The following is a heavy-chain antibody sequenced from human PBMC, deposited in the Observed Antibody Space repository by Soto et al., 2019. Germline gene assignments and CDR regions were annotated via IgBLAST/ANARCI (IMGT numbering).Heavy chain of an antibody. CDR3: ARGSGSYSSNLDS. CDR2: IYYTGSA. CDR1: GDSISGPY. Sequence: SETLSLTCPVSGDSISGPYWSWIRQPPGKGLEWIGYIYYTGSANYNPSLKSRVTMALHTSSNQFSLKLNSVTAADAAVYFCARGSGSYSSNLDSWGQGTLVTVSS. V-gene: IGHV4-59*11. J-gene: IGHJ4*02. D-gene: IGHD1-26*01.